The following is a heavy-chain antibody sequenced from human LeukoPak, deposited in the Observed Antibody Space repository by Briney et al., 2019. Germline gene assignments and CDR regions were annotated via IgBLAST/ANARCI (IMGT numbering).Heavy chain of an antibody. V-gene: IGHV4-39*07. CDR1: GGSISSGSYY. Sequence: KPSETLSLTCTVSGGSISSGSYYWGWIRQPPGKGLEWIGSISYTGSTYYNPSLKSRVTMSVDTSKNQFSLKLSSVTAADTAVYYCARDGAGAVQHWGQGTLVTVSS. CDR3: ARDGAGAVQH. J-gene: IGHJ1*01. D-gene: IGHD1-26*01. CDR2: ISYTGST.